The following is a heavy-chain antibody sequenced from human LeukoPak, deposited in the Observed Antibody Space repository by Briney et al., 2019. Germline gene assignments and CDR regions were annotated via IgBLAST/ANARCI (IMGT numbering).Heavy chain of an antibody. CDR3: ARSSGGNWAYHYYGMDV. CDR1: GYSFTSYW. D-gene: IGHD6-19*01. V-gene: IGHV5-51*01. Sequence: GESLKISCKGSGYSFTSYWIGWVRQMPGKGLEWMGIIYPGDSDTRYSPSFQGQVTISADKSISTAYLQWSSLKASDTAMYYCARSSGGNWAYHYYGMDVWGQGTTVTVSS. CDR2: IYPGDSDT. J-gene: IGHJ6*02.